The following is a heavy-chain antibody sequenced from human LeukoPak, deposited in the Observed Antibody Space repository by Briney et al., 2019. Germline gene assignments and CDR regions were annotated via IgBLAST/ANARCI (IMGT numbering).Heavy chain of an antibody. D-gene: IGHD3-10*01. Sequence: GGSLRLSCAASGFTFSNYWMTWVRQAPGKGLEWVANIKLDVSETYYVDSVRGRFTISRDNTKNSLYLQMASLRAEDTAVYYCARKGNAFDFWGQGTMVTVSS. CDR3: ARKGNAFDF. CDR1: GFTFSNYW. V-gene: IGHV3-7*01. CDR2: IKLDVSET. J-gene: IGHJ3*01.